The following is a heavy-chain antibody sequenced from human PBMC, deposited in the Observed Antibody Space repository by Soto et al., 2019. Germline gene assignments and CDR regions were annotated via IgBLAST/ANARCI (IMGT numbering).Heavy chain of an antibody. V-gene: IGHV1-18*01. Sequence: EASVKVSCKASGYTFTDYGISWVRQAPGQGLQWMGWITAFNGNTKYAQQFQGRVTMTTDTSTSTAYMELRSLESDDTAVYYCARISQSDFWSGYYYFFDYWGQGTRVTVSS. J-gene: IGHJ4*02. CDR3: ARISQSDFWSGYYYFFDY. CDR2: ITAFNGNT. CDR1: GYTFTDYG. D-gene: IGHD3-3*01.